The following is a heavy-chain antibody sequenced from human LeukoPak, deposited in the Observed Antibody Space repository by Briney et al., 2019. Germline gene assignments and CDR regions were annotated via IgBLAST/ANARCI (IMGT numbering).Heavy chain of an antibody. V-gene: IGHV3-9*01. CDR3: FNVERNIPR. D-gene: IGHD2-2*02. J-gene: IGHJ4*02. Sequence: PGRALRLSCAASGFTFDVYAMHWVREAPGGGLEWVSGITWNSATTGYADSVKGRFTISRDNARNSLYLQMNSLRAEDTALYYCFNVERNIPRWGQGTLVTVSS. CDR2: ITWNSATT. CDR1: GFTFDVYA.